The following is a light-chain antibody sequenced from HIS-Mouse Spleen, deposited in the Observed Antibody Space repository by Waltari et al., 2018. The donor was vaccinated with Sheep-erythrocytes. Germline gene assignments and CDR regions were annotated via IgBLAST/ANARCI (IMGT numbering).Light chain of an antibody. CDR2: EDS. V-gene: IGLV3-21*03. J-gene: IGLJ2*01. CDR3: QVWKV. Sequence: SYVLTQPPSVSVAPGKTARITCGGNNIGSKSVHWYQQKPGQAPVLVVYEDSDRPSGIPERFSGSNSGNTATLTISRVEAGDEADYYCQVWKVFGGGTK. CDR1: NIGSKS.